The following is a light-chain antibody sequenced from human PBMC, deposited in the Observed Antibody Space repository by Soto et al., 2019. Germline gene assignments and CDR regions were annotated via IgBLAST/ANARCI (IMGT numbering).Light chain of an antibody. Sequence: QSVLTQPSAWSGSPGQSITISCTGTISDVGGYNYVCWYQQRPGKAPKLMIYEVSNLPSGVSHRFSGSKSGNTASLTISGLQAEDEADYYCSSYTSSSTVYVYGTGTKVTVL. CDR3: SSYTSSSTVYV. CDR1: ISDVGGYNY. CDR2: EVS. V-gene: IGLV2-14*01. J-gene: IGLJ1*01.